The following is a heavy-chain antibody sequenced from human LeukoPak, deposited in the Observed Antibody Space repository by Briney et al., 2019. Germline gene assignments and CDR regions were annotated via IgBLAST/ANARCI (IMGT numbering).Heavy chain of an antibody. CDR2: ISDSSSYI. D-gene: IGHD3-10*01. J-gene: IGHJ3*02. CDR3: AVLLKIYYYGSGDDI. V-gene: IGHV3-21*04. Sequence: GGSLRLSCVASGFSFSSYWMHWVRQAPGKGLEWVSSISDSSSYIYYADSVKGRFTISRDNSKNTLYLQMNSLRDEDTAVYYCAVLLKIYYYGSGDDIWAKGQWSPSLQ. CDR1: GFSFSSYW.